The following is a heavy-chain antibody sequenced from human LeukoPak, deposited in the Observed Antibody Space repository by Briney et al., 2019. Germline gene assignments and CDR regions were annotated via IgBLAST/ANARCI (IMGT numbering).Heavy chain of an antibody. CDR3: ATDSANSNGGFDY. J-gene: IGHJ4*02. D-gene: IGHD3-22*01. Sequence: ASVKVSCKIFGYTLTELSMHWVRQAPGKGLEWMGGFDPEDGETIYAQKFRGRVTMTEDTSTDTAYMELSSLRSEDTAVYYCATDSANSNGGFDYWGQGTLVTVSS. V-gene: IGHV1-24*01. CDR1: GYTLTELS. CDR2: FDPEDGET.